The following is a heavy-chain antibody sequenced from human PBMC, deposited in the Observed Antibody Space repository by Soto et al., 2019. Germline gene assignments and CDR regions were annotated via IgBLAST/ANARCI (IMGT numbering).Heavy chain of an antibody. J-gene: IGHJ4*02. CDR1: GFTFSSYS. CDR3: GSGSTARTDSSLGGGPGY. D-gene: IGHD6-19*01. CDR2: ISSSSYI. V-gene: IGHV3-21*01. Sequence: PGGSLRLSCAASGFTFSSYSMNWVRQAPGKGLEWVSSISSSSYIYYADSVKGRFTISRDNDKNSLYLQMNSLRAEDTAVYYCGSGSTARTDSSLGGGPGYWGQGTLVTVSS.